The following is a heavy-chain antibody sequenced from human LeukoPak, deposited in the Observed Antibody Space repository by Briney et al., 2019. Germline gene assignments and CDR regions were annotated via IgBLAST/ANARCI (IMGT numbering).Heavy chain of an antibody. CDR3: ARQVTYYDILTGYSEHYFDY. CDR2: IYSGGST. Sequence: GGSLRLSCAASGFTVSSNYMSWVRQAPGKGLEWVSVIYSGGSTYYADSVKGRFTISRDNSKNTLYLQMNSLRAEDTAVYYCARQVTYYDILTGYSEHYFDYWGQRTLVTVSS. J-gene: IGHJ4*02. V-gene: IGHV3-66*02. CDR1: GFTVSSNY. D-gene: IGHD3-9*01.